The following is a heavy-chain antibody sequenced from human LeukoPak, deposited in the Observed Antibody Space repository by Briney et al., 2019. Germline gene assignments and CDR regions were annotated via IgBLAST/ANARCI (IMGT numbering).Heavy chain of an antibody. J-gene: IGHJ3*02. CDR1: GFTFSDYF. CDR3: AKDQLKSTVVTPGAFDI. V-gene: IGHV3-23*01. D-gene: IGHD4-23*01. Sequence: HPGGSLRLSCAASGFTFSDYFMSWVRQAPGKGLEWVSYISRSGGYISYADSVKGRFTISRDNSKNTLYLQMNSLRAEDTAVYYCAKDQLKSTVVTPGAFDIWGQGTMVTVSS. CDR2: ISRSGGYI.